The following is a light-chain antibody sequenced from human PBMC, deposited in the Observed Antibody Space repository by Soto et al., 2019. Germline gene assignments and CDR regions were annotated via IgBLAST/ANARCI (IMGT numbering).Light chain of an antibody. CDR3: SSYTSSSTWV. CDR1: SSDVGGYNY. J-gene: IGLJ3*02. V-gene: IGLV2-14*01. CDR2: EVS. Sequence: QSVLTQPASVSGSPGQSITISCTGTSSDVGGYNYVSWYQQHPGKAPKLMIYEVSNRPSGVSNRFSGSKSGNTASLTISGLQAEDEADYYCSSYTSSSTWVVGGGTQLTVL.